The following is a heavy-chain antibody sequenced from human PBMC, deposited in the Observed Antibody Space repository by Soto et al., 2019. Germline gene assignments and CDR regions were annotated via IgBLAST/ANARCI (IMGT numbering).Heavy chain of an antibody. Sequence: SETLSLTCTVSGGSISSSSYYWGWIRQPPGKGLEWIGSIYYSGSTYYNPSLKSRVTISVDTSKNQFSLKLSSVTAADTAVYYCATHHSSGYGYWGQGTLVTVSS. V-gene: IGHV4-39*01. CDR2: IYYSGST. D-gene: IGHD6-19*01. CDR1: GGSISSSSYY. CDR3: ATHHSSGYGY. J-gene: IGHJ4*02.